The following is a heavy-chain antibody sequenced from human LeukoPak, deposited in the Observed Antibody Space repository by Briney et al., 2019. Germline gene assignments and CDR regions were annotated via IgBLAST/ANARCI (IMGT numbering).Heavy chain of an antibody. CDR1: GYTFTSYA. CDR3: ARMTAARPDFDY. V-gene: IGHV1-3*01. D-gene: IGHD6-6*01. CDR2: INAGNGNT. Sequence: GASVKVSCKASGYTFTSYAMHWVRQAPGQRLEWTGWINAGNGNTKYSQKFQGRVTITRDTSASTAYMELSSLRSEDTAVYYCARMTAARPDFDYWGQGTLVTVSS. J-gene: IGHJ4*02.